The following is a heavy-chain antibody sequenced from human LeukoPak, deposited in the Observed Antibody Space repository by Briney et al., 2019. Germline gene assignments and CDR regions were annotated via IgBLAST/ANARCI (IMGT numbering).Heavy chain of an antibody. Sequence: GGSLRLSCAASGFTFSSYWMNWVRQAPGKGVEWVSYISSFGSTIYYADSVKGRFTISRDNAKNSLYLQMNSLRAEDTAVYYCAGSAYYRDFDYWGQGTLVTVSS. D-gene: IGHD3-22*01. J-gene: IGHJ4*02. CDR2: ISSFGSTI. V-gene: IGHV3-48*04. CDR3: AGSAYYRDFDY. CDR1: GFTFSSYW.